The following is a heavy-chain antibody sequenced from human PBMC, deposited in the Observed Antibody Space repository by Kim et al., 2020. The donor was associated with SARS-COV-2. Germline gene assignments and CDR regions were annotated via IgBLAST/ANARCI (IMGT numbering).Heavy chain of an antibody. D-gene: IGHD4-17*01. CDR3: ARNYGCDF. V-gene: IGHV1-3*01. CDR2: NADT. Sequence: NADTKYSGKLQGRVTVTRDTSANTAYMELSSLRSENTAVYYCARNYGCDFWGQGTLVTVSS. J-gene: IGHJ4*02.